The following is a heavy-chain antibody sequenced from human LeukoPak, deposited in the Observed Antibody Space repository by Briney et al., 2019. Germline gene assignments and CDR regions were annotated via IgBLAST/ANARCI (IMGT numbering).Heavy chain of an antibody. J-gene: IGHJ4*02. CDR3: TRDPRLTDY. V-gene: IGHV3-11*04. Sequence: PGGSLRLSCAASGFTFSDSYMTWIRQAPGKGLEWLSYISPSSHDISYADSVKGRFTISRDNAKNSLYLQMNSLRAEDTAVYYCTRDPRLTDYWGQGTLVTVSS. CDR2: ISPSSHDI. CDR1: GFTFSDSY.